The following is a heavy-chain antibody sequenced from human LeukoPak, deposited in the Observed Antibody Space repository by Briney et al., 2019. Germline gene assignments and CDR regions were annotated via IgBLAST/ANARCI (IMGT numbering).Heavy chain of an antibody. J-gene: IGHJ4*02. CDR3: ARVGAYGGNSGSWFY. CDR1: GYTFTSYD. CDR2: MNPNSGNT. D-gene: IGHD4-23*01. Sequence: GASVKVSCKASGYTFTSYDTNWVRQATGQGLEWMGWMNPNSGNTGYAQKFQGRVTMTRNTSISTAYMELSSLRSEDTAVYYCARVGAYGGNSGSWFYWGQGTLVTVSS. V-gene: IGHV1-8*01.